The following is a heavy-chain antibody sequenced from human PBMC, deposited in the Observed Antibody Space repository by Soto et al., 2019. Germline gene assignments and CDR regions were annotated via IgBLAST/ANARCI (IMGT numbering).Heavy chain of an antibody. D-gene: IGHD6-19*01. CDR1: GFTFSSYS. CDR3: ARDVAVAGRGWFDP. Sequence: EVQLVESGGGLVKPGGSLRLSCAASGFTFSSYSMNWVRQAPGKGLEWVSSISSSSSYIYYADSVKGRFTISRDNAMNSLYLQMNCLRAEDTAVYYCARDVAVAGRGWFDPWGQGTLVTVSS. CDR2: ISSSSSYI. V-gene: IGHV3-21*01. J-gene: IGHJ5*02.